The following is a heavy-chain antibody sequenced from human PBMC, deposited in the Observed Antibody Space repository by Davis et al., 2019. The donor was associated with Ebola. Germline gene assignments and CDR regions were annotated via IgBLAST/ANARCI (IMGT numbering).Heavy chain of an antibody. CDR2: IYYSGST. V-gene: IGHV4-39*01. CDR3: EGASITIFGVAKFDY. CDR1: GGSISSSSYY. Sequence: SETLSLTCTVPGGSISSSSYYWGWIRQPPGKGLEWIGSIYYSGSTYYNPSLMSRVTISVDTSKNQFSLKLNSVTATDTAVYYCEGASITIFGVAKFDYWGQGTLVTVSS. J-gene: IGHJ4*02. D-gene: IGHD3-3*01.